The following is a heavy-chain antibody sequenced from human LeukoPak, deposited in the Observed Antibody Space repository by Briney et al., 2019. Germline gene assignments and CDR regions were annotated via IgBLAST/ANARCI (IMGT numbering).Heavy chain of an antibody. CDR2: ITGSGAST. Sequence: PGGSLRLSCAASGFTFSSYAMSWVRQAPGKGLEWVSAITGSGASTDYADSVKGRFTISRDNSKNTLYLQMNSLGDEDTAVYYCAKRYGSGTYFEFWGQGTLVTVSS. V-gene: IGHV3-23*01. D-gene: IGHD3-10*01. J-gene: IGHJ4*02. CDR3: AKRYGSGTYFEF. CDR1: GFTFSSYA.